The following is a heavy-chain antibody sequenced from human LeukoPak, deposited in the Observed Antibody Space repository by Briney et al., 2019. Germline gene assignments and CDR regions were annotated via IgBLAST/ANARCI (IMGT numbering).Heavy chain of an antibody. CDR3: ARSKIQLDAFDI. J-gene: IGHJ3*02. CDR2: IYYSGST. D-gene: IGHD5-18*01. CDR1: GGSISSYY. V-gene: IGHV4-59*01. Sequence: SETLSLTCTVSGGSISSYYWSWIRQPPGKGLEWIGYIYYSGSTNYNPSLKSRVTISVDTSKNQFPLKLSSVTAADTAVYYCARSKIQLDAFDIWGQGTMVTVSS.